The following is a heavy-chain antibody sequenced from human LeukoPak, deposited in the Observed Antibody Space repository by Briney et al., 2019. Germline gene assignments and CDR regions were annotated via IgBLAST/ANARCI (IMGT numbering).Heavy chain of an antibody. Sequence: GGSLRLSCAASGFTFSDYYMSWIRQAPGKGLEWVSYVSSSGSTIYYADSVKGRFTISRDNAKNSLYLQMNSLRAEDTAVYYCARIAVAATSDYWGQGTLVTVSS. J-gene: IGHJ4*02. CDR2: VSSSGSTI. V-gene: IGHV3-11*01. CDR3: ARIAVAATSDY. CDR1: GFTFSDYY. D-gene: IGHD6-19*01.